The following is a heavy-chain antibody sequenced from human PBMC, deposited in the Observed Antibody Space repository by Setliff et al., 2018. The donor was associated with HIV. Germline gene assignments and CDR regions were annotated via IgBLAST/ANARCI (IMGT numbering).Heavy chain of an antibody. V-gene: IGHV4-59*11. Sequence: PSETLSLTCTVSGGSISSHYWSWIRQPPGKGLEWIGSIYYSESTNYNPSLKSRVTISVDTSKNQFSLTVTSVTAADPAVYYCARDHGGLYCRDTSCQGGCFDPWGQGTLVTVSS. D-gene: IGHD2-2*01. CDR2: IYYSEST. CDR3: ARDHGGLYCRDTSCQGGCFDP. CDR1: GGSISSHY. J-gene: IGHJ5*02.